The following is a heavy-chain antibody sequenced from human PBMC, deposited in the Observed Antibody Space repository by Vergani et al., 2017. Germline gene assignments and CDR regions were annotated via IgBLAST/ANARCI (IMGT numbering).Heavy chain of an antibody. CDR2: ISWNSGSI. J-gene: IGHJ4*02. D-gene: IGHD3-22*01. CDR1: GFTFDDYA. CDR3: AKVYYDSSGYISFDY. Sequence: EVQLVESGGGLVQPGRSLRLSCAASGFTFDDYAMHWVRQAPGKGLEWVSGISWNSGSIGYADSVKGRFTISRDNAKNSLYLQMNSLRAEDTAVYYCAKVYYDSSGYISFDYWGQGTLVTVSS. V-gene: IGHV3-9*01.